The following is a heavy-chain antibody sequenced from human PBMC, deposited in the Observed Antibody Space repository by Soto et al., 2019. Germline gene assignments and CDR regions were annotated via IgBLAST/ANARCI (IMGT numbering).Heavy chain of an antibody. J-gene: IGHJ6*02. V-gene: IGHV3-23*01. CDR2: ITASGGSP. CDR1: GFTVSSYA. CDR3: EKDTITEIASGLAV. D-gene: IGHD5-12*01. Sequence: WGSPRLSRAACGFTVSSYAMRWFCQAQGKGLEWASGITASGGSPYYADSVKGRFTISRDNSKDTLYLQMNSLRAEDTAVYHCEKDTITEIASGLAVWGQGTAVTVSS.